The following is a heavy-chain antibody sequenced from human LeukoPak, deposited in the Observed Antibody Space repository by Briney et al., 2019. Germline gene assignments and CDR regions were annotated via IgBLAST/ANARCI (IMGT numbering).Heavy chain of an antibody. V-gene: IGHV3-23*01. D-gene: IGHD2-21*02. J-gene: IGHJ3*02. CDR1: AFPVIAFA. Sequence: GGSLRLSGVAYAFPVIAFAMSWLGQPPGGGLEWGFTVGGGGGRKVHLGSGRGRMTNSRDNSKKTVYLQMNSLNPEDTAVYYCAKGGAPATDAPHGDVVTSSLDGFAIWGQGPMVTVSS. CDR3: AKGGAPATDAPHGDVVTSSLDGFAI. CDR2: VGGGGGRK.